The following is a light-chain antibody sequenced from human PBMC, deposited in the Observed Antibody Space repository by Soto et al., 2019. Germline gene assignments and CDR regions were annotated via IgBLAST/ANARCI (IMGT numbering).Light chain of an antibody. CDR2: GAS. CDR3: QQYNNWPLT. Sequence: IVMTQSPATLSVSPGGRATLSCRASQSISDTLAWYQQKPGQAPRLLIYGASSRATGIPVRFSGSGSGTEFTLTISSLQSEDFAVYYCQQYNNWPLTFGQGTRLEIK. J-gene: IGKJ5*01. CDR1: QSISDT. V-gene: IGKV3-15*01.